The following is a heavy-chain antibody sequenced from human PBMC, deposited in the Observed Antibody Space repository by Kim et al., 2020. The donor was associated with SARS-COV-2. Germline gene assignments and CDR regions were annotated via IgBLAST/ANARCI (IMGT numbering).Heavy chain of an antibody. CDR3: AGAFSTYFHFYYGMDV. D-gene: IGHD2-2*01. J-gene: IGHJ6*04. Sequence: SVKVSCKASGGSFNNQAISWVRQAPGQGLEWMGGILPTFNSINYAQKFQGRLTIIADESSSTGYMELRSLTSDDTAIYYCAGAFSTYFHFYYGMDVWGGGTTVTVSS. CDR2: ILPTFNSI. V-gene: IGHV1-69*13. CDR1: GGSFNNQA.